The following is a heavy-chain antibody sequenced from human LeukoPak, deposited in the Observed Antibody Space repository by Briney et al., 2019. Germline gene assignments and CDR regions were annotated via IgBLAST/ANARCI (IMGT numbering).Heavy chain of an antibody. CDR1: GYTFTGYY. D-gene: IGHD3-16*01. Sequence: GASVKVSCKASGYTFTGYYMHWVRQAPGQGLEWMGCINPNSGGTNYAQKFQGRVTMTRDTSISTAYMELSRLRSDDTAVYYCAVYDYVWGSFDFDYWGQGTLVTVSS. CDR3: AVYDYVWGSFDFDY. CDR2: INPNSGGT. V-gene: IGHV1-2*02. J-gene: IGHJ4*02.